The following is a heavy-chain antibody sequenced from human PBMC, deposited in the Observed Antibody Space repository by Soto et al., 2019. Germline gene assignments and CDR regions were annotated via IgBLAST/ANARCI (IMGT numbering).Heavy chain of an antibody. D-gene: IGHD3-3*01. CDR3: ARVERGITIFGVVIPPFDY. CDR1: GFTFSIYA. J-gene: IGHJ4*02. CDR2: ISTNGGST. V-gene: IGHV3-64*04. Sequence: PGGSLRLSCSASGFTFSIYAMHWVRQAPGKGLEYVSSISTNGGSTDYADSVKGRFTISRDNAKNSLYLQMNSLRAEDTAVYYCARVERGITIFGVVIPPFDYWGQGTLVTVPS.